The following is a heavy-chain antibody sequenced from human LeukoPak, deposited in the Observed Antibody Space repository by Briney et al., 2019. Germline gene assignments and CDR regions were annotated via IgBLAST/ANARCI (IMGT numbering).Heavy chain of an antibody. J-gene: IGHJ4*02. Sequence: GGSLRLSCAASGFTFSSYAMSWVRQAPGKGLEWVAVVSDSGGSTYSADSVKGRFIISRDNSKNTLYLQMNSLRAEDTAVYYCAKVPPGIAVAGPFDYWGQGTLVTVSS. CDR1: GFTFSSYA. V-gene: IGHV3-23*01. CDR3: AKVPPGIAVAGPFDY. D-gene: IGHD6-19*01. CDR2: VSDSGGST.